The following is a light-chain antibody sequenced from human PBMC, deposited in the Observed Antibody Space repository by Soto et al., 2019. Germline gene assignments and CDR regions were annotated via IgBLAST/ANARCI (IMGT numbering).Light chain of an antibody. V-gene: IGKV3-11*01. CDR2: GAS. Sequence: IVLTQSPTTLSLSPGSRSTLSCRASQSVSSNLAWYQQKHGQAPRLLIYGASTRATGIPARFSGSGYGTDFNLTISSLEPADFAVYYCQHRSSWPPTFGQGTRLEIK. J-gene: IGKJ5*01. CDR1: QSVSSN. CDR3: QHRSSWPPT.